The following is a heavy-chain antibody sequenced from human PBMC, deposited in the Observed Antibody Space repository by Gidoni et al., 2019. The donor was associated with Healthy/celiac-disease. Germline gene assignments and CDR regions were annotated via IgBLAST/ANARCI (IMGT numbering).Heavy chain of an antibody. Sequence: EVQLVESGGGLVKPGGSLRLSCAASGFTFSSYSMNWVRQDPGKGLEWVSSISSSSSYIYYADSVKGRFTISRDNAKNSLYLQMNSLRAEDTAVYYCARDAGDVGVRPNYYGMDVWGQGTTVTVSS. D-gene: IGHD3-10*01. J-gene: IGHJ6*02. V-gene: IGHV3-21*01. CDR1: GFTFSSYS. CDR2: ISSSSSYI. CDR3: ARDAGDVGVRPNYYGMDV.